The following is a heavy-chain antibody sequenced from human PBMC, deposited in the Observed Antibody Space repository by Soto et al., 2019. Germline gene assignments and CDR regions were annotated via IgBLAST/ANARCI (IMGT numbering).Heavy chain of an antibody. D-gene: IGHD4-17*01. CDR2: IYCDDDK. Sequence: QITLKESGPTLVKPTQTLTLTCTFSGFSLTTRGVGVGWIRQPPGKALEWLALIYCDDDKRYRPSLNSTLTITKDPSKNQVVLTMTNMDPADTATYFCAHRTTTVTWWFDPWGQGSLVTVSS. V-gene: IGHV2-5*02. J-gene: IGHJ5*02. CDR1: GFSLTTRGVG. CDR3: AHRTTTVTWWFDP.